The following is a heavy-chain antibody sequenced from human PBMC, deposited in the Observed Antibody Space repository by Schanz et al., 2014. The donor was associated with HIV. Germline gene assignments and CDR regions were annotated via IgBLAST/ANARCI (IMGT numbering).Heavy chain of an antibody. CDR2: MWYDESHK. J-gene: IGHJ6*02. CDR3: AKVARWDYYGMDV. CDR1: ARFGFTATW. Sequence: VQLVESGGALVKTGESLRLSCVASARFGFTATWMSWVRQAPGKGLEWVAAMWYDESHKGYADSVKGRFIISRDNSKNTLYLQMNRLRAEDTAVYYCAKVARWDYYGMDVWGQGTMVTVSS. V-gene: IGHV3-30*02.